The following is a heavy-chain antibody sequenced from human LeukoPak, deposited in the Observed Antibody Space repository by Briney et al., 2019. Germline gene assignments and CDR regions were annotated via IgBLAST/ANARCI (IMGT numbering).Heavy chain of an antibody. D-gene: IGHD2-21*02. CDR3: ARGPIVVVTAPIRY. CDR2: IYHSGGT. Sequence: SETLSLTCAVSGYSISSGYYWGWIRQPPGKGLEWIGSIYHSGGTYYNPSLKSRVTISVDTSKNQFPLKLSSVTAADTAVYYCARGPIVVVTAPIRYWGQGTLVTVSS. V-gene: IGHV4-38-2*01. J-gene: IGHJ4*02. CDR1: GYSISSGYY.